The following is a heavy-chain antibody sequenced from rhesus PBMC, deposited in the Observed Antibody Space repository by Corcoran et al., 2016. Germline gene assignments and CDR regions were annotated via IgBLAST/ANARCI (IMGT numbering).Heavy chain of an antibody. CDR2: IRSGGTT. CDR1: GGSVSGSW. V-gene: IGHV4-160*01. CDR3: ARQGVIAASGPGGYYGLDS. D-gene: IGHD6S26*01. J-gene: IGHJ6*01. Sequence: VQLQQWGEGLVKPSETLSLTCAVYGGSVSGSWWVWIRQPPGKGLEWIGSIRSGGTTHYNPSHKSRVTMSIRTSKTQFSLRLSCVTAADTALYYCARQGVIAASGPGGYYGLDSWGQGVVVTVSS.